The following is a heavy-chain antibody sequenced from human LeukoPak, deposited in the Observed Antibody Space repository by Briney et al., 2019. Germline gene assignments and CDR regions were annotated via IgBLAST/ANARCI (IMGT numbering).Heavy chain of an antibody. CDR3: ARGTLAGYFLGY. J-gene: IGHJ4*02. CDR1: GFTFRTYA. D-gene: IGHD3-9*01. CDR2: ISDNGGDT. V-gene: IGHV3-23*01. Sequence: QPGGSLRLACTASGFTFRTYAMTWVRQAPGKGLEWVSDISDNGGDTSYADSVKGRFSISRDNAKNTVYLQMDSLRAEDTAQYYCARGTLAGYFLGYWGQGTLVTVSS.